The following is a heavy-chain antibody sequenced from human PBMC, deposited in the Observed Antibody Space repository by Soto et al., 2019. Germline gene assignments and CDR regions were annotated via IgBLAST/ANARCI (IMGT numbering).Heavy chain of an antibody. Sequence: SETLSLTCTVSGGSISSISYYWGWIRQPPGKGLEWIGSVSYSGSSYYSPYLKSRVKIYVDTSKNQYSLKLSSVSTADTAVYYCASEVVLMVDVLERESRYXFDYWGRGMPVXVXS. J-gene: IGHJ4*02. V-gene: IGHV4-39*01. CDR3: ASEVVLMVDVLERESRYXFDY. D-gene: IGHD2-8*01. CDR2: VSYSGSS. CDR1: GGSISSISYY.